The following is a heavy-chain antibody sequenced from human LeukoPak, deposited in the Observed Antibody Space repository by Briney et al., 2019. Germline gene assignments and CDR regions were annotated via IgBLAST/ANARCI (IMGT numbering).Heavy chain of an antibody. D-gene: IGHD6-13*01. V-gene: IGHV1-8*03. CDR2: MNPNSGNT. CDR3: AKDKGLYIAAAGTLDY. Sequence: ASVKVSCKASGYTFTSYDINWVRQTTGQGLEWMGWMNPNSGNTGYAQKFQGRVTITRNTSISTAYMELSSLRSEDTAVYYCAKDKGLYIAAAGTLDYWGQGTLVTVSS. J-gene: IGHJ4*02. CDR1: GYTFTSYD.